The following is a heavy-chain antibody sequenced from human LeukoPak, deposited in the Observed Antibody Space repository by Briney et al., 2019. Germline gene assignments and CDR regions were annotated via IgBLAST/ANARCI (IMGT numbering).Heavy chain of an antibody. CDR2: ISYDGSNK. CDR3: AKDLVGYYDSSGYSDVGY. J-gene: IGHJ4*02. Sequence: PGGSLRLSCAASGFTFNSYAMHWVRQAPGKGLEWVAVISYDGSNKYYADSVKGRFTISRDNSKNTLYLQMNRLRAEDTAVYYCAKDLVGYYDSSGYSDVGYWGQGTLVTVSS. CDR1: GFTFNSYA. V-gene: IGHV3-30*04. D-gene: IGHD3-22*01.